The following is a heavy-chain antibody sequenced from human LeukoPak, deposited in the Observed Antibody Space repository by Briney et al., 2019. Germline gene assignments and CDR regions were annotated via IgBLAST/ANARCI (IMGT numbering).Heavy chain of an antibody. CDR2: ISAYNGNT. J-gene: IGHJ4*02. D-gene: IGHD2-15*01. CDR1: GYTFTSYG. V-gene: IGHV1-18*01. Sequence: ASVKVSCKASGYTFTSYGISWVRQAPGQGLEWMGWISAYNGNTNYAQKLQGRVTMTTDTSTSTAYMELRSLRSDDTAVYYCARDRYCSGGSCYSTDDYWGQGTLVTVSS. CDR3: ARDRYCSGGSCYSTDDY.